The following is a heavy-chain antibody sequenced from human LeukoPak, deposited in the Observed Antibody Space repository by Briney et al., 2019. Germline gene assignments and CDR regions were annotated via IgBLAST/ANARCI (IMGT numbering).Heavy chain of an antibody. CDR2: INHSGST. CDR1: GGSFSGYY. D-gene: IGHD2-15*01. V-gene: IGHV4-34*01. CDR3: ARIPYCSGGSCPQDDAFDI. J-gene: IGHJ3*02. Sequence: SETLSLTCAVYGGSFSGYYWSWIRQPPGKGLEWIGEINHSGSTNYNPSLKSRVTISVDTSKNQFSLKLSSVTAADTAVYYCARIPYCSGGSCPQDDAFDIWGQGTMVTVSS.